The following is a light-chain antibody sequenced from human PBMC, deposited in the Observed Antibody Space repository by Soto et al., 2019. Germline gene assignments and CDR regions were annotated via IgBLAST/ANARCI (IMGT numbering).Light chain of an antibody. Sequence: QSVLTQPPSVSEAPRQRVTISCSGSSSNIGSNGVNWYQQLPGKAPKLLIYYDDLVPSGVSDRFSGSKSGTSASLAIRGLQSEDEADHYCAAWDDSLNGPVFGGGTKLTVL. V-gene: IGLV1-36*01. CDR3: AAWDDSLNGPV. J-gene: IGLJ2*01. CDR2: YDD. CDR1: SSNIGSNG.